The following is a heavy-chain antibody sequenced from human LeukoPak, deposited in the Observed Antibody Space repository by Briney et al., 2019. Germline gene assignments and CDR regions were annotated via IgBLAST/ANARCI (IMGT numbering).Heavy chain of an antibody. J-gene: IGHJ5*02. Sequence: ASVKVSCKASGYTFTSYGINWVRQATGQGLEWMGWMNPNSGNTGYAQKFQGRVTMTRNTSISTAYMELSSLRSEDTAVYYCARRGIVGPHGGDNWFDPWGQGTLVTVSS. D-gene: IGHD1-26*01. V-gene: IGHV1-8*01. CDR1: GYTFTSYG. CDR2: MNPNSGNT. CDR3: ARRGIVGPHGGDNWFDP.